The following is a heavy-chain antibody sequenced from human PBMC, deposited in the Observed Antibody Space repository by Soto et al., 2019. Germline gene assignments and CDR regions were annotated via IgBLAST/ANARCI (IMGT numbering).Heavy chain of an antibody. J-gene: IGHJ5*02. CDR1: GGSISSYY. V-gene: IGHV4-59*01. Sequence: SETLSLTCTVSGGSISSYYWSWIRQPPGKGLEWIGYIYYSGSTNYNPSLKSRVTISVDTSKNQFSLKLSSVTAADTAVYYCARDSGAAGGPYPNWFDPWGQGTLVTVS. CDR3: ARDSGAAGGPYPNWFDP. CDR2: IYYSGST. D-gene: IGHD6-13*01.